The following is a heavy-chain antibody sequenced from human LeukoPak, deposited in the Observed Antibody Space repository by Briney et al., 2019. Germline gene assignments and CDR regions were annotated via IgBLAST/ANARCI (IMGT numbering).Heavy chain of an antibody. CDR1: GGSISSSNW. D-gene: IGHD3-10*01. J-gene: IGHJ4*02. Sequence: SGTLSLTCAVSGGSISSSNWWSWVRQPPGKGLEWIGEIYHSGSTNYNPSLKSRVTISVDKSKNQFSLKLSSVTAADTAVYYCARVYLVRGVSRYYFDYWGQGTLVTVSP. CDR3: ARVYLVRGVSRYYFDY. V-gene: IGHV4-4*02. CDR2: IYHSGST.